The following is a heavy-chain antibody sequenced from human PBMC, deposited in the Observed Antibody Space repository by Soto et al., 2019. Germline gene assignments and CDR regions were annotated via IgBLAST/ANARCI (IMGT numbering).Heavy chain of an antibody. CDR2: ISYDGSNK. CDR3: AKDQLRDYYYYYGMDV. V-gene: IGHV3-30*18. J-gene: IGHJ6*02. D-gene: IGHD3-16*01. Sequence: QVQLVESGGGVVQPGRSLRLSCAASGFTFSSYGMHWVRQAPGKGLEWVAVISYDGSNKYYADSVKGRFTISRDNSKNKLYLQMNSLRAEDTAVYYCAKDQLRDYYYYYGMDVWGQGTTVTVSS. CDR1: GFTFSSYG.